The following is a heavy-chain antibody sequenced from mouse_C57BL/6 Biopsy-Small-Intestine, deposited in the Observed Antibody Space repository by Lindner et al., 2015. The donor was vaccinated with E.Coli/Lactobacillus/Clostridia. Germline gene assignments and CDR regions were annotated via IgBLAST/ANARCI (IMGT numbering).Heavy chain of an antibody. CDR2: ISAYNGNK. J-gene: IGHJ4*01. CDR3: AISYVPGFLGFDPWAPGFLGFDP. D-gene: IGHD2-14*01. V-gene: IGHV1S130*01. Sequence: SVKVSCKASGHTFTNSGIVWLRQAPGQGLQWMGWISAYNGNKNYAQKFLGRVTLTTDTSTSTAYMELRRLRSDDTAMYYCAISYVPGFLGFDPWAPGFLGFDPWGQGTLVTVSS. CDR1: GHTFTNSG.